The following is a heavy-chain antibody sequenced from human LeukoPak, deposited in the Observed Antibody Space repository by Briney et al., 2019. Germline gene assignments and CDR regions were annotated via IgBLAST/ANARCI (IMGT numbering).Heavy chain of an antibody. V-gene: IGHV3-15*01. CDR2: NKSKTDGGTT. Sequence: GGSLRLSCAASGFTFSNAWMSWVRQAPGKGLEWGGRNKSKTDGGTTDYAAPVKGRFTISRDDSKNTLYLQMNSLKTEDTAVYYCTTGIGIAARGADAFDIWGQGTMVTVSS. D-gene: IGHD6-6*01. CDR3: TTGIGIAARGADAFDI. CDR1: GFTFSNAW. J-gene: IGHJ3*02.